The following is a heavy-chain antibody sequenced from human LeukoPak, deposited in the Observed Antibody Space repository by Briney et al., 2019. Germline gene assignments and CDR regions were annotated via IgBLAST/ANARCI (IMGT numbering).Heavy chain of an antibody. D-gene: IGHD3-10*01. CDR3: ARLGSGSYPYYGMDV. J-gene: IGHJ6*02. V-gene: IGHV4-31*03. CDR1: GGSISSGGYS. Sequence: SQTLSLTCTVSGGSISSGGYSWSWIRQHPGKGLEWIGYIYYSGSTYYNPSLKSRVTISVDTSKNQFSLKLSSVTAADTAVYYCARLGSGSYPYYGMDVWGQGTTVTVSS. CDR2: IYYSGST.